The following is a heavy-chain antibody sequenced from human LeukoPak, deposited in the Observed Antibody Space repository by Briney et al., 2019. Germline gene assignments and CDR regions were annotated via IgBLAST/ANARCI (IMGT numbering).Heavy chain of an antibody. CDR1: GDSVSSNSAA. CDR3: ARAHHTYYYDSSGYHYYYYMDV. V-gene: IGHV6-1*01. J-gene: IGHJ6*03. CDR2: TDYRSKLYN. Sequence: SQTLSLTCAISGDSVSSNSAAWNWIRQSPSRGLEWLGRTDYRSKLYNYYAVSMKTPITINPNTSKNQFSLQMNSVTPEDTAVYYCARAHHTYYYDSSGYHYYYYMDVWGKGTTVTVSS. D-gene: IGHD3-22*01.